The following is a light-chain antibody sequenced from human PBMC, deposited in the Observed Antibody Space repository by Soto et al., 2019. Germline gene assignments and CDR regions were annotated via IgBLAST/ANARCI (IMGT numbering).Light chain of an antibody. CDR2: GAS. V-gene: IGKV3-20*01. Sequence: ETVLTQSPGTLSLSPGERATLSCRASQTIRSNYLAWYRQTPGQAPRLLIYGASNRATGIADRFSGSGSGTHFTLIISRLEPEDFALYYWQQYGSSPWTFGQGTKVEIK. CDR3: QQYGSSPWT. CDR1: QTIRSNY. J-gene: IGKJ1*01.